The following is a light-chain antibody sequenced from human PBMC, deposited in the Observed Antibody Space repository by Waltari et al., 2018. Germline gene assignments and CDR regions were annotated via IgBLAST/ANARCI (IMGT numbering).Light chain of an antibody. V-gene: IGLV3-1*01. CDR1: TLGNKY. CDR2: QHT. J-gene: IGLJ2*01. Sequence: SYELTQPPAVSVSPGQTASITCSGDTLGNKYNSWSQQKPGQSPVVVIYQHTRRPSGIPERFSGSTSGNTATLTISGTQAMDEADYYCQAWDRSTHVVFGGGTKLTV. CDR3: QAWDRSTHVV.